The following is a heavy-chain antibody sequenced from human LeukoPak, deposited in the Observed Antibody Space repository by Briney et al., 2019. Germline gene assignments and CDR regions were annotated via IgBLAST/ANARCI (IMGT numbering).Heavy chain of an antibody. CDR3: ARESTRAYYMDV. CDR1: GGSISSGGYY. CDR2: IYTSGST. J-gene: IGHJ6*03. D-gene: IGHD2/OR15-2a*01. V-gene: IGHV4-61*02. Sequence: TPSQTLSLTCTVSGGSISSGGYYWSCIRQPAGKGLEWIGRIYTSGSTNYNPSLKSRVTISVDPSKNQFSLKLSSVTAADTAVYYCARESTRAYYMDVWGKGTTVTVSS.